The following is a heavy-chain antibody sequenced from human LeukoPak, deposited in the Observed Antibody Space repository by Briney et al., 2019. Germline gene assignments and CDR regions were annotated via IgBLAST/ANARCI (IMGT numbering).Heavy chain of an antibody. D-gene: IGHD3-22*01. J-gene: IGHJ3*02. CDR2: IYTSGST. CDR3: ARDSYYDSSGSDAFDI. CDR1: GGSISSGSYY. V-gene: IGHV4-61*02. Sequence: SETLSLTCTVPGGSISSGSYYWSWIRQPAGKGLEWIGRIYTSGSTNYNPSLKSRVTISVDTSKNQFSLKLSSVTAADTAVYYCARDSYYDSSGSDAFDIWGQGTMVTVSS.